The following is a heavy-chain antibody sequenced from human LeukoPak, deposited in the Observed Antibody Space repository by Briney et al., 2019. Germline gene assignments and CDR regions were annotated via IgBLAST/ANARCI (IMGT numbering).Heavy chain of an antibody. Sequence: PGGSLRLSCAASGFTFSSYWMNWIRQPPGKGLEWIGEINHSGSTNYNPSLKSRVTISVDTSKNQFSLKLSSVTAADTAVYYCARGEEFQFSIVVVPAARPRVFDYWGQGTLVTVSS. CDR3: ARGEEFQFSIVVVPAARPRVFDY. D-gene: IGHD2-2*01. J-gene: IGHJ4*02. CDR1: GFTFSSYW. CDR2: INHSGST. V-gene: IGHV4-34*01.